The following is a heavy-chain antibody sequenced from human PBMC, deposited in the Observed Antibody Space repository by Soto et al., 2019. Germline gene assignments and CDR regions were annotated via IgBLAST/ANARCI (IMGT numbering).Heavy chain of an antibody. D-gene: IGHD3-3*01. J-gene: IGHJ6*02. CDR2: MSRTGDNT. CDR1: GFTFSIYA. CDR3: ASLRFLEWLPPGTMDV. V-gene: IGHV3-23*01. Sequence: GGSLRLSCTASGFTFSIYAMTWVRQSPGKGLEWVSSMSRTGDNTYYADSVKGRFTISRDNSKNTLYLQMNSLRAEDTAIYYCASLRFLEWLPPGTMDVWGQGTTVTVSS.